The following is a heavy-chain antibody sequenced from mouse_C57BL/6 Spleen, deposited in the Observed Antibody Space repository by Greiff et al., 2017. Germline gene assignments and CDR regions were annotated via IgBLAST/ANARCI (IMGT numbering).Heavy chain of an antibody. Sequence: QVHVKQSGPELVKPGASVKISCKASGYTFTDYYINWVKQRPGQGLEWIGWIFPGSGSTYYHEKFKGKATLTVDKASSTAYMLLSSLTSEDSAVYFCARGDYYAVYYAMDYWGQGTSVTVSS. J-gene: IGHJ4*01. CDR2: IFPGSGST. V-gene: IGHV1-75*01. CDR1: GYTFTDYY. D-gene: IGHD1-1*01. CDR3: ARGDYYAVYYAMDY.